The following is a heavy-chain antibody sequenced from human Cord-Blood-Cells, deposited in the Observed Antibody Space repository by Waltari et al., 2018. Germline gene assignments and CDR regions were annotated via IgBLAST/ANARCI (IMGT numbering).Heavy chain of an antibody. V-gene: IGHV3-7*01. CDR3: AREGGIAAAGDY. CDR2: IKQDGSGK. D-gene: IGHD6-13*01. CDR1: GFTFSSYW. Sequence: EVQLVESGGGLVQPGGSLRLSCAASGFTFSSYWMSWVRQAPGKGVGWGANIKQDGSGKYYVDSVKGRFNISRDNAKNSLYLQMNSLRAEDTAVYYCAREGGIAAAGDYWGQGTLVTVSS. J-gene: IGHJ4*02.